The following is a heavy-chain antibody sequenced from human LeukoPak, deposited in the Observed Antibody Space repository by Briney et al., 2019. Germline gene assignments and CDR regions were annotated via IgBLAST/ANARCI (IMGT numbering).Heavy chain of an antibody. CDR2: ISFDGSNK. Sequence: GGSLRLSCAASGFTFSSYAMHWVRQAPGKGLEWVAVISFDGSNKYYADSVKGRFTISRDNSKNTLYLQMNSLRAEDTAVYYCARQFDGSHPNAFDIWGQGTMVTVSS. CDR1: GFTFSSYA. V-gene: IGHV3-30-3*01. D-gene: IGHD1-26*01. CDR3: ARQFDGSHPNAFDI. J-gene: IGHJ3*02.